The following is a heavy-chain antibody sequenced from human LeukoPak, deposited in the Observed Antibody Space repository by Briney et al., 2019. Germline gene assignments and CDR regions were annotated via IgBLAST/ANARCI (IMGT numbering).Heavy chain of an antibody. CDR1: GYTFTSYD. D-gene: IGHD1-14*01. J-gene: IGHJ4*02. CDR3: ASLAGKRNRIEGGGDY. V-gene: IGHV1-8*01. Sequence: GASVKVSCKASGYTFTSYDINWVRQATGQGLEWMGWMNPNSGNTGYAQKFQGRVTMTRNTSISTAYMELSSLRSEDTAVYYCASLAGKRNRIEGGGDYWGQGTLVTVSS. CDR2: MNPNSGNT.